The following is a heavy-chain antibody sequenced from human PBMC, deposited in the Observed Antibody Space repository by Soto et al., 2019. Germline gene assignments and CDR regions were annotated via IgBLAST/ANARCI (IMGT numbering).Heavy chain of an antibody. CDR3: ARGYCTNGVCYTGMDV. CDR2: INPNSGGT. V-gene: IGHV1-2*04. J-gene: IGHJ6*02. CDR1: GYTFTGYY. D-gene: IGHD2-8*01. Sequence: ASVKVSCKASGYTFTGYYMHWVRQAPGQGLEWMGWINPNSGGTNYAQKFQGWVTMTRDTSISTAFMELSRLRSDDTAVYYCARGYCTNGVCYTGMDVWGQGTTVTVSS.